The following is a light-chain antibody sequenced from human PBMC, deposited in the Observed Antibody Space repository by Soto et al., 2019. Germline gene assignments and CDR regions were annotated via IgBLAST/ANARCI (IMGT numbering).Light chain of an antibody. CDR2: GLS. J-gene: IGKJ1*01. CDR1: DSVSSN. V-gene: IGKV3-15*01. CDR3: HQYDNWPAWT. Sequence: EIGMTQTPATLSVSPGERATLSFRASDSVSSNLAWSQQKPGQAPRLLNHGLSTRAAGIPARFSGSGSGTEGSLTISSLQSEDFAVYYCHQYDNWPAWTFGQRTKVVIK.